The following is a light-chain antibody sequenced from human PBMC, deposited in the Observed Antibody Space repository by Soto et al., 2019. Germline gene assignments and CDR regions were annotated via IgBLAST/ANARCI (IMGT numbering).Light chain of an antibody. CDR1: QSVSSY. J-gene: IGKJ1*01. CDR2: DAS. CDR3: HQRKSWPRK. V-gene: IGKV3-11*01. Sequence: EIVLTQSPATLSLSPGERATLSFRASQSVSSYLAWYQQKPGQAPRLLIYDASNRATGIPARFSGSGSGTDFTLTISRLEPEDFAVYYCHQRKSWPRKFGQGTTVDIK.